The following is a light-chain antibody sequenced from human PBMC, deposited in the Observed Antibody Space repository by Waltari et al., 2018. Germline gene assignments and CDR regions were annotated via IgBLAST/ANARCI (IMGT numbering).Light chain of an antibody. CDR3: QQYCTTPLT. Sequence: DIVMTQSPDSLAVSLGERATINCKSSQSVLFSLNNKNYLAWYQQKPGQPPKLLIYWASTRESGVHDRFSGSESGTDFNITISSLQAEDVAVYYCQQYCTTPLTFGGGTKVEIK. V-gene: IGKV4-1*01. J-gene: IGKJ4*01. CDR2: WAS. CDR1: QSVLFSLNNKNY.